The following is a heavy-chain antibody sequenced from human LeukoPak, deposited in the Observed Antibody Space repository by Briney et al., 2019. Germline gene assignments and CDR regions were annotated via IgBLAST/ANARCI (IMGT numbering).Heavy chain of an antibody. D-gene: IGHD5-12*01. V-gene: IGHV4-38-2*02. CDR1: GYSISSGYY. Sequence: SETLSLTCTVSGYSISSGYYWGWIRQPPGKGLEWIGSIHHSGSTYYNPSLNSRVTISVDTSKNQFSLNLSSVTAADTAVYYCARDPYNGYDAFDIWGQGTMVIVSS. J-gene: IGHJ3*02. CDR2: IHHSGST. CDR3: ARDPYNGYDAFDI.